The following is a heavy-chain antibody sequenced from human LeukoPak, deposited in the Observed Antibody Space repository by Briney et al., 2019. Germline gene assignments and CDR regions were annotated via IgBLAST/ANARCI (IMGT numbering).Heavy chain of an antibody. J-gene: IGHJ2*01. CDR2: IYYSGSS. Sequence: PSETLSLTCTVSGGSISSGDQYWSWIRQPPGKGLEWIGYIYYSGSSYYNPSLKSRVTMSVDTSKNQFSLKLSSVTAADTALYYCASLNGDPSYWSFDLWGRGTLVTVSS. V-gene: IGHV4-30-4*01. D-gene: IGHD4-17*01. CDR1: GGSISSGDQY. CDR3: ASLNGDPSYWSFDL.